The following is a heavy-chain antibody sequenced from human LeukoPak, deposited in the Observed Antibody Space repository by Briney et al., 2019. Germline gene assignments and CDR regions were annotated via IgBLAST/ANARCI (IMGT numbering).Heavy chain of an antibody. Sequence: SETLFLTCAVSGDSFSSHYWTWIRQSPGTGLEWIGYISHIGRTNYNPSLKSRVTISIDTSKNQFSLKLRSVTAADTAVYYCARDLVTVTKGFDIWGQGTMVSVSS. CDR3: ARDLVTVTKGFDI. V-gene: IGHV4-59*11. D-gene: IGHD4-17*01. J-gene: IGHJ3*02. CDR2: ISHIGRT. CDR1: GDSFSSHY.